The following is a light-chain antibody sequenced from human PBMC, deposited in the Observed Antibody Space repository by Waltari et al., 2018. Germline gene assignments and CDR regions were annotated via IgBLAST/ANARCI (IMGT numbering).Light chain of an antibody. J-gene: IGKJ5*01. CDR3: QQYGGSPPTT. CDR2: DAS. V-gene: IGKV3-20*01. CDR1: QSVTNNY. Sequence: EIVLTQSPATLSLSPGETAPLPCRASQSVTNNYLAWYQQRPGQPPRLLISDASSRATGIPDRFSGSGSGTDFTLAISRLEPEDFAVYYCQQYGGSPPTTFGQGTRLEI.